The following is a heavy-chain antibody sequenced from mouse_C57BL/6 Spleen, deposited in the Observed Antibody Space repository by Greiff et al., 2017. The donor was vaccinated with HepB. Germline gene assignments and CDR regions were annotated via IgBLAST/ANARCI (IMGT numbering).Heavy chain of an antibody. Sequence: ESGPELVKPGASVKISCKASGYAFSSSWMNWVKQRPGKGLEWIGRIYPGDGDTNYNGKFKGKATLTADKSSSTAYMQLSSLTSEDSAVYFCARSGGSRPWFAYWGQGTLVTVSA. J-gene: IGHJ3*01. CDR2: IYPGDGDT. CDR1: GYAFSSSW. V-gene: IGHV1-82*01. CDR3: ARSGGSRPWFAY. D-gene: IGHD1-1*01.